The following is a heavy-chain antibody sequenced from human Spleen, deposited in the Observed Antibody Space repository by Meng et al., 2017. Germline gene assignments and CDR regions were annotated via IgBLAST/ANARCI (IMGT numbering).Heavy chain of an antibody. J-gene: IGHJ4*02. V-gene: IGHV4-34*01. CDR3: ARGPTTMAHDFDY. CDR2: INHSGST. D-gene: IGHD4-11*01. CDR1: GGSFSDYY. Sequence: VRLKQWGAGLLKPSETLSPTCVVSGGSFSDYYWSWIRQPPGKGLEWIGEINHSGSTNYNPSLESRATILVDTSQNNLSLKLSSVTAADSAVYYCARGPTTMAHDFDYWGQGTLVTVSS.